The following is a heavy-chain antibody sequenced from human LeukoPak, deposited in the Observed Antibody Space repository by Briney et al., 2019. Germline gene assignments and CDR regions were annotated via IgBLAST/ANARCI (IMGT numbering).Heavy chain of an antibody. D-gene: IGHD3-3*01. V-gene: IGHV3-30*03. CDR3: ARDRAWNYFDY. Sequence: GGSLRLSCAPSEFTFSRHGMHWVRQAPGKGLEWVAIMSNDGSRKYYAHSVEGRFTISRDNSKNTLYLQMDSLRAEDTAVYYCARDRAWNYFDYWGQGTLVTVSS. CDR2: MSNDGSRK. J-gene: IGHJ4*02. CDR1: EFTFSRHG.